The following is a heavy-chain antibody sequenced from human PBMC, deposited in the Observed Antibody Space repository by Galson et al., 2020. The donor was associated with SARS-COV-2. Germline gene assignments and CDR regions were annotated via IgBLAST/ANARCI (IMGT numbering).Heavy chain of an antibody. J-gene: IGHJ4*02. V-gene: IGHV4-61*09. CDR2: IYTRGST. CDR1: GGSISDVIYY. Sequence: SETLSLTCTVSGGSISDVIYYWNWIRQPAGKGLEWIGHIYTRGSTNFHPSLKSRVSISKDTSKNQFSLQLTSVTAADTAVYYCASRLYSTGWYNFDYWGQGTLVTVSS. D-gene: IGHD6-19*01. CDR3: ASRLYSTGWYNFDY.